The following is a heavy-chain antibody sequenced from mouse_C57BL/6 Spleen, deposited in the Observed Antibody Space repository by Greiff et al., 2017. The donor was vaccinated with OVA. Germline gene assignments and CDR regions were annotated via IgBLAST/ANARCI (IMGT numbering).Heavy chain of an antibody. V-gene: IGHV1-82*01. Sequence: VQLQQSGPELVKPGASVKISCKASGYAFSSSWMNWVKQRPGKGLEWIGRIYPGDGDTNYNGKFKGKATLTADKSSSTAYMQLSSLTSEDSAVYFCARFITTVGWDYWGQGTTLTVFS. CDR1: GYAFSSSW. CDR3: ARFITTVGWDY. D-gene: IGHD1-1*01. CDR2: IYPGDGDT. J-gene: IGHJ2*01.